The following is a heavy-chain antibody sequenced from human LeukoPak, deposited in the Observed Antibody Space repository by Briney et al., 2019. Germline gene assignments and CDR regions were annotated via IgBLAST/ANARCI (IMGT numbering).Heavy chain of an antibody. Sequence: KPSETLSLTCIVSGFSISSYYWSWIRQPPGKGLEWIGYIYYSGNTNYNPSLKSRVTMSVDTSKNQFSLKLRSVTAADTAVYYCARHLGYCSSTGCNSWFAPWGQGTLVTVSS. J-gene: IGHJ5*02. CDR1: GFSISSYY. CDR3: ARHLGYCSSTGCNSWFAP. V-gene: IGHV4-59*01. CDR2: IYYSGNT. D-gene: IGHD2-2*02.